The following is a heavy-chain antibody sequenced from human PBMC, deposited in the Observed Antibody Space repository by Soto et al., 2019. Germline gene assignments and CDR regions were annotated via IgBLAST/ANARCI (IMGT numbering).Heavy chain of an antibody. CDR1: GGSISSGGYY. CDR3: ARDGGIVGATAADY. Sequence: QVQLQESGPGLVKPSQTLSLTCTVSGGSISSGGYYWSWIRQHPGKGLEWIGYIYYSGSTYYSPSLKSRVTISVDTSKNQFALKLSSVTAADTAMYYFARDGGIVGATAADYWGQGTLVTVSS. J-gene: IGHJ4*02. V-gene: IGHV4-31*03. CDR2: IYYSGST. D-gene: IGHD1-26*01.